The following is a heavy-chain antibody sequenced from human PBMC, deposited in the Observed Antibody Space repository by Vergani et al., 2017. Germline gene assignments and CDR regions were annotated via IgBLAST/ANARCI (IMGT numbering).Heavy chain of an antibody. D-gene: IGHD3-10*01. CDR2: INPHNGGT. CDR3: AKDVRDYNLGSGTYSTTFDY. V-gene: IGHV1-46*03. J-gene: IGHJ4*02. CDR1: GYFFSNHY. Sequence: QVQLVQSGAEVKKPGASVRVSCKASGYFFSNHYIHWVRQAPGQGLEWMGIINPHNGGTTYAQKFEGRVTMTEETSTNTIFLELSSLRSEDTAVYFCAKDVRDYNLGSGTYSTTFDYWGQGTLVTVSS.